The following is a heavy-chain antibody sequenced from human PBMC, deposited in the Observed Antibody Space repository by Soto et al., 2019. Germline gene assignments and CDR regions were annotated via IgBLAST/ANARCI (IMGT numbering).Heavy chain of an antibody. V-gene: IGHV4-30-2*01. Sequence: PSETLSLTCAVSGGSISSGGYSWSWIRQPPGKGLEWIGYIYHSGSTYYNPSLKSRVTISVDRSKNQFSLKLSSVTAADTAAYYCARGCSGGSCYSADWFDPWGQGTLVTVSS. J-gene: IGHJ5*02. CDR3: ARGCSGGSCYSADWFDP. D-gene: IGHD2-15*01. CDR2: IYHSGST. CDR1: GGSISSGGYS.